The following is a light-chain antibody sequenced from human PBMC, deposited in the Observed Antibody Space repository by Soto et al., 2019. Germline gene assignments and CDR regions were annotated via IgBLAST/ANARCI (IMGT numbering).Light chain of an antibody. CDR2: YDR. CDR1: EIGSKS. J-gene: IGLJ2*01. V-gene: IGLV3-21*04. Sequence: SYELTQPPSVSVAPGTTATITCGGNEIGSKSVHWYNQKPGQAPVLVIFYDRERPSGIPERFSGSNSGNTATLTISRVEAGDEADYYCQVWDSSSDDVIFGGGTKLTVL. CDR3: QVWDSSSDDVI.